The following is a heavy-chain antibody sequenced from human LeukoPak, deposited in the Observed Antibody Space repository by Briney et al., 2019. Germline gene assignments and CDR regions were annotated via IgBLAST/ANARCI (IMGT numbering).Heavy chain of an antibody. D-gene: IGHD5-24*01. CDR2: IKQDRSEK. CDR3: AREMAPYDAFDI. CDR1: GFTFSSYS. J-gene: IGHJ3*02. Sequence: GGSLRLSCAASGFTFSSYSMNWVRQSPGKGLEWVANIKQDRSEKYYVDSVKGRFTISRDNAKNSLYLQMNSLRAEDTAVYYCAREMAPYDAFDIWGQGTMVTVSS. V-gene: IGHV3-7*01.